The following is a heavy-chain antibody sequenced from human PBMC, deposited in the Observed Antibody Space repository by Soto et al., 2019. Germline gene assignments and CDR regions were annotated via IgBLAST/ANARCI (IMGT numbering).Heavy chain of an antibody. V-gene: IGHV1-8*01. CDR2: VSPNSGYT. D-gene: IGHD2-21*02. J-gene: IGHJ4*02. Sequence: QVQLVQSGAEVKKPGASVKVSCKASGYTFTSYDINWVRQAPGQGLEWMVWVSPNSGYTAYAQRFQGRVTMTRDKSISTAYMELTSLGSDDTAVYYCARGAAVTGDFWGQGTLVTVSS. CDR3: ARGAAVTGDF. CDR1: GYTFTSYD.